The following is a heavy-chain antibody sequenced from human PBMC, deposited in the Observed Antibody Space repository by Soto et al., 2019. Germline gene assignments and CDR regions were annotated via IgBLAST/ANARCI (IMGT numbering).Heavy chain of an antibody. J-gene: IGHJ3*02. Sequence: GGSLRLSCAASGFTVSGNYMNWVRQAPGKGLEWVGRIKSKSDGGTIDYAAPVKGRFTISRDDSKNTLYLQMNSLKTEDTAVYYCTTGPNLRPLAAFDIWGQGTVVTVSS. V-gene: IGHV3-15*01. CDR2: IKSKSDGGTI. CDR1: GFTVSGNY. CDR3: TTGPNLRPLAAFDI.